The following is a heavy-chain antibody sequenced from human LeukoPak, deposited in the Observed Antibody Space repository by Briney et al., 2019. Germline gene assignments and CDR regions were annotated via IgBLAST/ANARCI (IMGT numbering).Heavy chain of an antibody. V-gene: IGHV4-59*01. D-gene: IGHD2-15*01. CDR3: ARAAAANNLYYYYYYMDV. CDR1: GGSISSYY. Sequence: SETLSLTCTVSGGSISSYYWSWIRQPPGKGLEWIGYIYYSGSTNYNPSLKSRVTISVDTSKNQFSLKLSSVTAADTAVYYCARAAAANNLYYYYYYMDVWGKGTTVTISS. J-gene: IGHJ6*03. CDR2: IYYSGST.